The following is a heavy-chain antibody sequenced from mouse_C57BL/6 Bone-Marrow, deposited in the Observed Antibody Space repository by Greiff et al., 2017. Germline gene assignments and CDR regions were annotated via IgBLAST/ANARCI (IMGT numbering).Heavy chain of an antibody. D-gene: IGHD1-1*01. CDR3: ARVTTVPPWYFDV. CDR2: IDPNSGGT. CDR1: GYTFTSYW. J-gene: IGHJ1*03. V-gene: IGHV1-72*01. Sequence: QVQLQQPGAELVKPGASVKLSCTASGYTFTSYWMPWVKQRPGRGLEWIGRIDPNSGGTKYNEKFKSKATLTVDKPSRTAYMQLSSLTSEDSAVYYCARVTTVPPWYFDVWGTGTTVTVSS.